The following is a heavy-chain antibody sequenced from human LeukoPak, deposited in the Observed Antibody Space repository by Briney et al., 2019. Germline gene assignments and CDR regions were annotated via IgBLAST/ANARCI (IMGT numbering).Heavy chain of an antibody. CDR3: AKAMGTMVRGVTWVGLDYYFYYMDV. CDR1: GFTFTSYA. V-gene: IGHV3-30-3*01. J-gene: IGHJ6*03. CDR2: ISYDGSNK. Sequence: GGSLRLSCAASGFTFTSYAMHWVRQAPGKGLEWVAVISYDGSNKYYADSVKGRFTISRDNSKNTLYLQMNSLRAEDTAVYYCAKAMGTMVRGVTWVGLDYYFYYMDVWGKGTTVTVSS. D-gene: IGHD3-10*01.